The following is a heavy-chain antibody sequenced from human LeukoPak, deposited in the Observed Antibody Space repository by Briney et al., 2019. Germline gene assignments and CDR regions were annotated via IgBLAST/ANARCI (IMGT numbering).Heavy chain of an antibody. D-gene: IGHD3-10*01. J-gene: IGHJ4*02. CDR3: AKSRSGSANWALRIFDN. V-gene: IGHV3-23*01. CDR1: GFTFSSYW. CDR2: ISPGGGTT. Sequence: GGSLRLSCAASGFTFSSYWMSWVRQSPGRGLEWVSSISPGGGTTYYADSVKGRFTISRDNSKNTLYVQINSLRAEDTAIYYCAKSRSGSANWALRIFDNWGQGTLVTVSS.